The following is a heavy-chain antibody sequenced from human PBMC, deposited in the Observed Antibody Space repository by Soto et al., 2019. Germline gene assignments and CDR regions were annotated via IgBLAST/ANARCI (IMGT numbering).Heavy chain of an antibody. CDR2: FWSTGAT. D-gene: IGHD6-13*01. V-gene: IGHV4-39*01. CDR3: ARRPLGYFDY. CDR1: GDSIRSGTYS. J-gene: IGHJ4*02. Sequence: TSETLSLTCTVYGDSIRSGTYSWDWLRQSPGKGLEWIGCFWSTGATYYNPSLKGRLTISLDTSKNQFSLNLNSVTAADTAVYFCARRPLGYFDYWGRGTQVTVSS.